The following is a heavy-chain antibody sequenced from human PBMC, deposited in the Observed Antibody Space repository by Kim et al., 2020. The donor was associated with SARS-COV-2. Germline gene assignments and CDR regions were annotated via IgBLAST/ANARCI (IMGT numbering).Heavy chain of an antibody. D-gene: IGHD1-26*01. Sequence: YVECVEGRFTISRANSKNSLGLQMNSLRAEDTAVYYCARPGSGLKYFDFWGQGTLVTVSS. V-gene: IGHV3-7*03. J-gene: IGHJ4*02. CDR3: ARPGSGLKYFDF.